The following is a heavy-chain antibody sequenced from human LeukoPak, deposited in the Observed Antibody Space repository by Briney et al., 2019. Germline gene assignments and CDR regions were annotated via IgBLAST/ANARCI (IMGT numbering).Heavy chain of an antibody. CDR2: IGRKAYGATT. J-gene: IGHJ3*02. D-gene: IGHD3/OR15-3a*01. V-gene: IGHV3-49*04. Sequence: GGSLRLSCTSSGFSFGDYAMSWVRRAPGKGQEWVGFIGRKAYGATTEYAASVKGRFTISRDDSKSIAYLQMNSLKTEDTAVYYCTRELDVIWGQGTMVTVSS. CDR3: TRELDVI. CDR1: GFSFGDYA.